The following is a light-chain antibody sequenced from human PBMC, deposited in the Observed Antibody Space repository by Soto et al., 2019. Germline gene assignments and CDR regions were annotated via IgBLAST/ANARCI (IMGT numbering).Light chain of an antibody. V-gene: IGLV1-51*01. Sequence: QSVLTQPPSVSAAPGQKIIISCSGSRSNLGTYYVSWYHQLPGTDPKVVIYDNSRRPSGIPDRFSGSKSGTSATLVITGLQTGDEGDDSCGAWDSSLGVYVFGGGTKVTVL. CDR2: DNS. CDR1: RSNLGTYY. CDR3: GAWDSSLGVYV. J-gene: IGLJ1*01.